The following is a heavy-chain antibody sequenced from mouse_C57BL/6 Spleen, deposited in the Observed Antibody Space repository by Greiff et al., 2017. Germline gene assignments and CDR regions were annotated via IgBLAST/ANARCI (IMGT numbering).Heavy chain of an antibody. CDR2: ISNLAYSN. D-gene: IGHD2-4*01. J-gene: IGHJ3*01. CDR3: ARGGDYDGTWFAD. Sequence: EVTLVVSGGGLVQPGGSLKLSCAASGFTFSDYGMAWVRQAPRTGPGRVAFISNLAYSNYCADTVTGRFPISREHAKNTLYLEIGSLLSEDTAMYYCARGGDYDGTWFADWGQGTLVTVYA. CDR1: GFTFSDYG. V-gene: IGHV5-15*01.